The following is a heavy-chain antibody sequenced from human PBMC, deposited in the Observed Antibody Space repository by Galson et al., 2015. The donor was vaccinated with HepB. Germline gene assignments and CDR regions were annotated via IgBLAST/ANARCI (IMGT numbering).Heavy chain of an antibody. CDR2: ISGSGGST. J-gene: IGHJ4*02. Sequence: SLRLSCAASGFTFSSYAMSWVRQAPGKGLEWVSAISGSGGSTYYADSVKGRFTISRDNSKNTLYLQMNSLRAEDTAVYYCAKYITIFGVVTPYFDYWGQGTLVTVSS. CDR3: AKYITIFGVVTPYFDY. V-gene: IGHV3-23*01. D-gene: IGHD3-3*01. CDR1: GFTFSSYA.